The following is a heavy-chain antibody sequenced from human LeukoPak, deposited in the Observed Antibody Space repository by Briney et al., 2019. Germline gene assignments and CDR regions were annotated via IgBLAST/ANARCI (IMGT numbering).Heavy chain of an antibody. CDR1: GGSISSYY. D-gene: IGHD2-15*01. CDR2: IYYSGST. CDR3: ARGVVVAAITDY. V-gene: IGHV4-59*01. J-gene: IGHJ4*02. Sequence: ETLSLTCTVSGGSISSYYWSWIRQPPGKGLEWIGYIYYSGSTSYNPSLKSRVTISVDTSKNQFSLKLSSVTAADTAVYYCARGVVVAAITDYWGQGTLVTVSS.